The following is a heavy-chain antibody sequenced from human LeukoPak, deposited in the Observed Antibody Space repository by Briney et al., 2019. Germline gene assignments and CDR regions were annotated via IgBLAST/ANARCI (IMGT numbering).Heavy chain of an antibody. CDR1: GFTLCSYD. CDR2: MSYSGSRT. Sequence: QSGGPLRLLCAASGFTLCSYDMNCPRDAPGEGGEGVSAMSYSGSRTYYADSVKGRFPISRDNSKNPRYLQMNSLRAEDTAVYYCAKDRSSSFSGFLEYRGQGTLVTVSS. J-gene: IGHJ4*02. CDR3: AKDRSSSFSGFLEY. V-gene: IGHV3-23*01. D-gene: IGHD6-6*01.